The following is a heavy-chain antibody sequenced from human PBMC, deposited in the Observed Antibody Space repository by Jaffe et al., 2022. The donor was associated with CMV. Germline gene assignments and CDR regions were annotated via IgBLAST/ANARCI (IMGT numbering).Heavy chain of an antibody. V-gene: IGHV3-33*08. Sequence: QVQLVESGGGVVQPGRSLRLSCAASGFTFSSYGMHWVRQAPGKGLEWVAVIWYDGSNKYYADSVKGRFTISRDNSKNTLYLQMNSLRAEDTAVYYCARGGYSSKIGEIDYWGQGTLVTVSS. J-gene: IGHJ4*02. CDR3: ARGGYSSKIGEIDY. D-gene: IGHD6-13*01. CDR1: GFTFSSYG. CDR2: IWYDGSNK.